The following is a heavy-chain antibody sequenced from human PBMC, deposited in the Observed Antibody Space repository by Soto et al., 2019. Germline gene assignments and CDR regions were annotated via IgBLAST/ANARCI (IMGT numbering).Heavy chain of an antibody. CDR1: GESFSSNSAA. V-gene: IGHV6-1*01. J-gene: IGHJ5*02. CDR3: ARSLRAVAGTFLNRFDP. Sequence: SQTLSLTCAISGESFSSNSAAWNWIRQSPSRGLEWLGRTYYRSKWYNDYAVSVKSRITINPDTSKNQFSLQLNSVTPEDTAVYYCARSLRAVAGTFLNRFDPWGQGTLVTVSS. D-gene: IGHD6-19*01. CDR2: TYYRSKWYN.